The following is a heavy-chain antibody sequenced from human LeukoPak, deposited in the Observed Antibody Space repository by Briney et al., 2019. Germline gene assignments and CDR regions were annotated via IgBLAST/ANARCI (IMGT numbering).Heavy chain of an antibody. D-gene: IGHD6-13*01. CDR3: ARENLAAAGTRGGYYYYYYMDV. CDR1: GGSISSYY. J-gene: IGHJ6*03. V-gene: IGHV4-4*07. Sequence: PSETLSLTCTVSGGSISSYYWSWIRQPAGKGLEWIGRIYTSGSTNYSPSLKSRVTMSVDTSKNQFSLKLSSVTAADTAVYYCARENLAAAGTRGGYYYYYYMDVWGKGTTVTVSS. CDR2: IYTSGST.